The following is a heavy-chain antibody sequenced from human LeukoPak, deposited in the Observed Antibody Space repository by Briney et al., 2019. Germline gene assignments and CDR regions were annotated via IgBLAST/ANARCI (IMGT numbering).Heavy chain of an antibody. Sequence: ASVKVSCKASGYTFTSYDINWVRQATGQGLEWMGWMNPNSGNTGYAQRFQGRVTMTRNTSISTAYMELSSLRSEDTAVYYCASTPRLSSSDESPPEWGQGTLVTVSS. V-gene: IGHV1-8*01. CDR1: GYTFTSYD. CDR3: ASTPRLSSSDESPPE. D-gene: IGHD2-15*01. CDR2: MNPNSGNT. J-gene: IGHJ4*02.